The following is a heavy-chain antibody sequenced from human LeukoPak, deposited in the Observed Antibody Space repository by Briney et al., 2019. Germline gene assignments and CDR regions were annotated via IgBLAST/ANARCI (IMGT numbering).Heavy chain of an antibody. CDR2: IYYSGST. J-gene: IGHJ5*02. D-gene: IGHD3-9*01. V-gene: IGHV4-39*01. CDR3: ATLTGYSSESWFDP. Sequence: WVRQPPGKGLEWIGSIYYSGSTYYNPSLKSRVTISVDTSKNQFSLKLSSVTAADTAVYYCATLTGYSSESWFDPWGQGILVTVSS.